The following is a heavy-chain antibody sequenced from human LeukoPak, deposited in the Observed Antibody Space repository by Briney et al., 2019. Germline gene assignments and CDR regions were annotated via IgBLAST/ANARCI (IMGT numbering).Heavy chain of an antibody. D-gene: IGHD3-10*01. J-gene: IGHJ6*03. Sequence: SQTLSLTCAISGDSVSSNSAAWNWIRQSPSRGLEWLGRTYYRSKWYNDYAVSVKSRITTNPDTSKNQFSLQLNSVTPEDTAVYYCARLLLPEDGSVLPQRGYYMDVWGKGTTVTVSS. CDR3: ARLLLPEDGSVLPQRGYYMDV. V-gene: IGHV6-1*01. CDR1: GDSVSSNSAA. CDR2: TYYRSKWYN.